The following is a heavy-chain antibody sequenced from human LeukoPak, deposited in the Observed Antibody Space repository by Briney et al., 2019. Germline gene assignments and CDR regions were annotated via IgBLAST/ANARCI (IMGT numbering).Heavy chain of an antibody. CDR3: ARDDEYYYGSGSSNYFDY. CDR1: GYTFTSYG. V-gene: IGHV1-18*01. Sequence: GASVKVSCKASGYTFTSYGISWVRQAPGQGLEWMGWISAYNGNTNYAQKLQGRVTMTTDTSTSTAYMELRSLRSDDTAVYYCARDDEYYYGSGSSNYFDYWGQGTLVTVPS. CDR2: ISAYNGNT. D-gene: IGHD3-10*01. J-gene: IGHJ4*02.